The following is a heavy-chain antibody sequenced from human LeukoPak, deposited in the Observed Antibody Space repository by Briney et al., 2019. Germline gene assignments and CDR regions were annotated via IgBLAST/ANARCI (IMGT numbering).Heavy chain of an antibody. V-gene: IGHV1-2*02. J-gene: IGHJ4*02. CDR1: GYTFSDYF. Sequence: ASVKVSCKASGYTFSDYFIHWVRQAPGQGLEWMGWIIPKSGATNYAQKFRDRVTVTSDTSTAYMDLSRLTSDDTAVYYCATTIGARLMYFDYWGQGTLVTVSS. CDR3: ATTIGARLMYFDY. D-gene: IGHD6-6*01. CDR2: IIPKSGAT.